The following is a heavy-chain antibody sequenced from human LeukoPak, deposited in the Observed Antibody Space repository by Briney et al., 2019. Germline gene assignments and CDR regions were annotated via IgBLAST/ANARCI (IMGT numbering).Heavy chain of an antibody. CDR2: IYPGDSDT. J-gene: IGHJ5*02. CDR3: ARLIVGSSSTGWFDP. V-gene: IGHV5-51*01. Sequence: GESLKISCQSSGYTFTSYWIGWVRQMPGKGLQWMGIIYPGDSDTTYSPSFQGQVTISADKSISTDYLQWSSLKASDTAIYYCARLIVGSSSTGWFDPWGQGTLVTVSS. CDR1: GYTFTSYW. D-gene: IGHD6-6*01.